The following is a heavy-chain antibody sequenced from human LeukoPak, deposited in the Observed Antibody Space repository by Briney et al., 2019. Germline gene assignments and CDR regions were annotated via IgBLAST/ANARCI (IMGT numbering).Heavy chain of an antibody. V-gene: IGHV3-9*03. CDR3: AKGKGQQLVKGAFDI. CDR1: GFTFDDYA. CDR2: RSWSNGSI. J-gene: IGHJ3*02. D-gene: IGHD6-13*01. Sequence: PPGGSLRLSCAASGFTFDDYAMHWVQQAPGKGLGRVSGRSWSNGSIGYADSVKGRFTISSDNAKDSLYLQMNSLRAEDMALYYCAKGKGQQLVKGAFDIWGQGTMVTVSS.